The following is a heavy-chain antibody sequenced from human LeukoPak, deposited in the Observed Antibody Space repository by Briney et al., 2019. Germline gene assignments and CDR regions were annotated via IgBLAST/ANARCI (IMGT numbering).Heavy chain of an antibody. CDR3: GRAPDY. CDR2: IYSSGST. Sequence: SETLYLTCTVSGGSISSTSYYWGWIRRPPGKGLEWIGSIYSSGSTYYSPSLKSRVTISEDTSKAHFSLKLSSVTAADTAVYYCGRAPDYWGQGTLVTVSS. V-gene: IGHV4-39*02. J-gene: IGHJ4*02. CDR1: GGSISSTSYY.